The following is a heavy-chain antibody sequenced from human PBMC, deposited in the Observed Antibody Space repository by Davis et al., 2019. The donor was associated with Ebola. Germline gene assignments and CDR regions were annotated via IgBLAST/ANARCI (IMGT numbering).Heavy chain of an antibody. CDR3: ARIYYYYYGMDV. J-gene: IGHJ6*02. CDR2: IYSGGST. Sequence: GGSLRLSCAASGFTFSSYWMHWVRQAPGKGLEWVSLIYSGGSTYYADSVKGRFTISRDNSKNTLYLQMNSLRAEDTAVYYCARIYYYYYGMDVWGQGTTVTVSS. V-gene: IGHV3-66*01. CDR1: GFTFSSYW.